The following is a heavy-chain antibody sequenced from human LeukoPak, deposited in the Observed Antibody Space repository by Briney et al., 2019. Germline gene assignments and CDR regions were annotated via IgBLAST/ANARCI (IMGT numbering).Heavy chain of an antibody. J-gene: IGHJ4*02. CDR1: GGSISSYY. Sequence: SETLSLTCTVSGGSISSYYWSWIRQPPGKGLEWIGYIYYSGCTNYNPSLKSRVTISVDTSKNQFSLKLSSVTAADTAVYYCARDGYNYYFDYWGQGTLVTVSS. D-gene: IGHD5-24*01. V-gene: IGHV4-59*01. CDR3: ARDGYNYYFDY. CDR2: IYYSGCT.